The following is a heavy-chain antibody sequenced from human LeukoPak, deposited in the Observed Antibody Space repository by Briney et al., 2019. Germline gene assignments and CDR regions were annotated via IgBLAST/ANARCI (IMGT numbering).Heavy chain of an antibody. CDR2: IYYSGST. Sequence: PSDTLSLTCTVSGGSISSSSYYWSWIRQPPGKGLEWIGYIYYSGSTNYNPSLKSRVTISVDTSKNQFSLKLSSVTAADTAVYYCARIRGRDAFDIWGQGTMVTVSS. D-gene: IGHD3-10*01. CDR1: GGSISSSSYY. V-gene: IGHV4-61*05. CDR3: ARIRGRDAFDI. J-gene: IGHJ3*02.